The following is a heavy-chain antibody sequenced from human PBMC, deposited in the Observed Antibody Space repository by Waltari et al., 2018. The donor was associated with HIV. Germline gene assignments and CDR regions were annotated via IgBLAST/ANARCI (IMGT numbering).Heavy chain of an antibody. CDR1: GGSISSSSYY. J-gene: IGHJ4*02. V-gene: IGHV4-39*07. D-gene: IGHD2-15*01. CDR2: SYYSGRT. Sequence: QLQLQESGPGLVKPSETLSLTCTVSGGSISSSSYYWGWVRQPPGKGLEWIGSSYYSGRTYSNPSLKRRGTISVDTSKNQFSLKLSSVTAADTAVYYCARERYCSGGSCPFDYWGQGTLVTVSS. CDR3: ARERYCSGGSCPFDY.